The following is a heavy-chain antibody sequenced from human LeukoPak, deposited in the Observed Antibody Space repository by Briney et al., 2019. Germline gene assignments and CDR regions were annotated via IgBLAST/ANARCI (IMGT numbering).Heavy chain of an antibody. CDR2: INPNSGGT. CDR3: ARDQPYYYGSGSSSHSDY. D-gene: IGHD3-10*01. Sequence: ASVKVSCKASGYTLTGYYRHWVRQAPGQGLEWMGWINPNSGGTNYAQKFQGRVTMTRDTSISTAYMELSRLRSDDTAVYYCARDQPYYYGSGSSSHSDYWGQGTLVTVSS. CDR1: GYTLTGYY. J-gene: IGHJ4*02. V-gene: IGHV1-2*02.